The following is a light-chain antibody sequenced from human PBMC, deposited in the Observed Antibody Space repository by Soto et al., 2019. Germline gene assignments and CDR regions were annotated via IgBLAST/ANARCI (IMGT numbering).Light chain of an antibody. Sequence: EIVLTQSPGTLSLSPGERATLSCRASQNVNNNYLAWYQQKAGQAPRLLISGASTRATGIPDRFSGRGSGTGFKLHISRLEPEDFAMYHCQQYATPPTFGQGTKVEIK. CDR2: GAS. J-gene: IGKJ1*01. CDR3: QQYATPPT. V-gene: IGKV3-20*01. CDR1: QNVNNNY.